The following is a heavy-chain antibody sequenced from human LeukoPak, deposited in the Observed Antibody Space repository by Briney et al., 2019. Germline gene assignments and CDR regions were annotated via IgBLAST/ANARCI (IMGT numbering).Heavy chain of an antibody. CDR2: ISYDGSNK. D-gene: IGHD6-6*01. J-gene: IGHJ4*02. CDR1: GFTFSSYA. V-gene: IGHV3-30-3*01. CDR3: ARDKYSSSSGVDY. Sequence: GGSLRLSCAASGFTFSSYAMSWVRQAPGKGLEWVAVISYDGSNKYYADSVKGRFTISRDNSKNTLYLQMNSLRGEDTAVYYCARDKYSSSSGVDYWGQGTLVTVSS.